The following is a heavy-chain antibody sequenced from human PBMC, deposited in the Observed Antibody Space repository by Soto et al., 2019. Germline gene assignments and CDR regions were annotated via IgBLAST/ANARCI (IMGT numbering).Heavy chain of an antibody. CDR1: GFSFSNYG. J-gene: IGHJ6*03. Sequence: EVQLVESGGGLVQPGGSLRLSCAASGFSFSNYGMHWVRRAPGKGLEWISYIXSSSSSMYYTDSVKGRFTISRDKAKNXLXXXXXXXXXXXXXXXXXXXXXXXXXXXXXXXXXXXXYMYVWCKGTTVTVSS. V-gene: IGHV3-48*01. CDR2: IXSSSSSM. CDR3: XXXXXXXXXXXXXXXXXXXYMYV.